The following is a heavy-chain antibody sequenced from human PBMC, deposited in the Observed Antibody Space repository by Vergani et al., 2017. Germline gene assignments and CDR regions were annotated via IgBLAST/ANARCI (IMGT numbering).Heavy chain of an antibody. V-gene: IGHV4-39*01. J-gene: IGHJ4*02. CDR3: ARQLWFGELRMRDFDY. Sequence: QLQLQESGPGLVKPSETLSLTCTVSGGSISSSSYYWGWIRQPPGKGLEWIGSIYYSGSTYYNPSLKSRVTISVDTSKNQFSLKLSSVTAADTAVYYCARQLWFGELRMRDFDYWGQGTLVTASS. D-gene: IGHD3-10*01. CDR2: IYYSGST. CDR1: GGSISSSSYY.